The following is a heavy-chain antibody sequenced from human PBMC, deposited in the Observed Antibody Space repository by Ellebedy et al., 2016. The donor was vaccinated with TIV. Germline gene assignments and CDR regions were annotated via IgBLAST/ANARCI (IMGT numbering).Heavy chain of an antibody. J-gene: IGHJ4*02. CDR3: ARRGGYGDYPY. CDR1: GYSFTSYW. D-gene: IGHD4-17*01. V-gene: IGHV5-10-1*01. CDR2: IDPSDSYT. Sequence: KVSXXGSGYSFTSYWISWVRQMPGKGLEWMGRIDPSDSYTNYSPSFQGHVTISADKSISTAYLQWSSLKASDTAMYFCARRGGYGDYPYWGQGTLVTVSS.